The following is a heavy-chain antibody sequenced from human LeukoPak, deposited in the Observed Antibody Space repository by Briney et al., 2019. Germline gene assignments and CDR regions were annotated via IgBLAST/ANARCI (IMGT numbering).Heavy chain of an antibody. CDR3: ARVGNPLVTVFAWFDP. V-gene: IGHV4-39*07. D-gene: IGHD3-3*01. J-gene: IGHJ5*02. CDR2: IYYSGST. CDR1: GGSVSSSSSY. Sequence: SETLSLTCTVSGGSVSSSSSYWGWIRQPPGKGLEWIGSIYYSGSTYYNPSLKSRVTMSVDTPTNQFSLKLSSVIAADTALYYCARVGNPLVTVFAWFDPWGQGTLVTVSS.